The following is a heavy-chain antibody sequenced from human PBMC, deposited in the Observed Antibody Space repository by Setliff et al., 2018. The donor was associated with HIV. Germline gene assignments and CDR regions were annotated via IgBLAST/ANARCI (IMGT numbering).Heavy chain of an antibody. CDR3: ARFGGTYSSNYFDF. CDR1: GGSISSHY. D-gene: IGHD1-26*01. Sequence: SETLSLTCTVSGGSISSHYWSWIRQPPGKGLEWIGSVYYSGSTNNNPSLKSRVSISVDTSKNQFSLKLRSVTAADTAVCYCARFGGTYSSNYFDFWGQGTLVTVSS. V-gene: IGHV4-59*11. CDR2: VYYSGST. J-gene: IGHJ4*02.